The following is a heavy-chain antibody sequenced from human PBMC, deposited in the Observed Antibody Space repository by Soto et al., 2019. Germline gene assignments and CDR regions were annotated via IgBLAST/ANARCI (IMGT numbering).Heavy chain of an antibody. D-gene: IGHD3-22*01. CDR3: ASDGYYDSSGYPSPHY. J-gene: IGHJ4*02. Sequence: SVKVSCKASGGTFSSYAISWVRQAPGQGLEWMGGIIPIFGTANYAQKFQGRVTITADESTSTAYMELSSLRSEDTAVYYCASDGYYDSSGYPSPHYWGQGTLVTVSS. CDR2: IIPIFGTA. CDR1: GGTFSSYA. V-gene: IGHV1-69*13.